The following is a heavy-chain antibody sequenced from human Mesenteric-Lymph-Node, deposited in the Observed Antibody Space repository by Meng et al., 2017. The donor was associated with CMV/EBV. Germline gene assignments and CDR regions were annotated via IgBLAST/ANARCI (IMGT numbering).Heavy chain of an antibody. D-gene: IGHD3-10*01. Sequence: GESLKISCAASGFTFSFYWMHWVRQGPGKGLVWVSRIDSDGSSTSYADSVKGRFTISRDNAKNSLYLQMNSLRAEDTALYYCARFVGSLVRGSFDYWGQGTLVTVSS. V-gene: IGHV3-74*01. J-gene: IGHJ4*02. CDR2: IDSDGSST. CDR3: ARFVGSLVRGSFDY. CDR1: GFTFSFYW.